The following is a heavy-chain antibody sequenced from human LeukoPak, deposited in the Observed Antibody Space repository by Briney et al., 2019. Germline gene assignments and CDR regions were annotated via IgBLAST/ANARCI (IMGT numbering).Heavy chain of an antibody. CDR1: GFTFSDYG. CDR2: ISGSGGST. J-gene: IGHJ5*02. V-gene: IGHV3-23*01. Sequence: GRSLRLSCAASGFTFSDYGMHWVRQAPGKGLEWVSAISGSGGSTYYADSVKGRFTISRDNSKNTLYLQMNSLRAEDTAVYYCAKSPGDIVVVPAAPNWFDPWGQGTLVTVSS. CDR3: AKSPGDIVVVPAAPNWFDP. D-gene: IGHD2-2*01.